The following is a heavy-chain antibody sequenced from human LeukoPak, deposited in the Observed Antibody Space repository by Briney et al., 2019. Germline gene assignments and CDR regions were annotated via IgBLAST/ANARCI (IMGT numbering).Heavy chain of an antibody. CDR3: ARSHTQKEFCGGGRCYPTVWWFDP. V-gene: IGHV1-8*01. CDR2: IDPKNGNR. J-gene: IGHJ5*02. D-gene: IGHD2-15*01. Sequence: ASVMVSCKTSGYTFINNDINWVRQAPGQGLEWMAWIDPKNGNRGYAQNFQGRVTMTTDISINTAYLELSSLRSEDTAVYYCARSHTQKEFCGGGRCYPTVWWFDPWGQGTLVTVSS. CDR1: GYTFINND.